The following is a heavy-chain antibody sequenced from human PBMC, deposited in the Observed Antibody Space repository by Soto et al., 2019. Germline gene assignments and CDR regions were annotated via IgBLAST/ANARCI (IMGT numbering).Heavy chain of an antibody. V-gene: IGHV4-4*02. D-gene: IGHD4-17*01. J-gene: IGHJ4*02. CDR2: IFHGGSS. CDR3: VRGGAFHLNY. CDR1: GYSITNYNW. Sequence: QVQLQESGPGLMKPSGTLSLTCVVSGYSITNYNWWSWVRQPPGKGLEWIGEIFHGGSSNYNPSLKCRVTISVDTTKNQLSLNVTSVTAADTAVYFCVRGGAFHLNYWGQGTLVTVSS.